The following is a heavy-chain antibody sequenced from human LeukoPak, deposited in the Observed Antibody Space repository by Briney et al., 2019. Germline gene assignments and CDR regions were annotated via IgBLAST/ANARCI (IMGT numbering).Heavy chain of an antibody. CDR3: ARLGNRDGYNYFLDY. J-gene: IGHJ4*02. D-gene: IGHD5-24*01. CDR1: GGSLSSDY. V-gene: IGHV4-59*08. CDR2: IYYSGNT. Sequence: SETLSLTCTVSGGSLSSDYWTWIRQPPGKRLQWIGYIYYSGNTNYNPSLKSRVTISVDTSKNQFSLKLSSVTAADTAVYYCARLGNRDGYNYFLDYWGQGILVTVSS.